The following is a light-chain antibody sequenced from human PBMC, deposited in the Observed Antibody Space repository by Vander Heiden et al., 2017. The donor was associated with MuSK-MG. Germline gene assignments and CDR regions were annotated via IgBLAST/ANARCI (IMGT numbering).Light chain of an antibody. CDR1: SANIGAGYD. CDR2: DNN. V-gene: IGLV1-40*01. Sequence: SGSGAPGQRVTISCTGSSANIGAGYDVHWYQQFPGRAPKLLIYDNNNRPSGVPDRFSGSKSGSSASLAITRLQAEDEADYYCQSYDSSLSGPVFGGAT. J-gene: IGLJ3*02. CDR3: QSYDSSLSGPV.